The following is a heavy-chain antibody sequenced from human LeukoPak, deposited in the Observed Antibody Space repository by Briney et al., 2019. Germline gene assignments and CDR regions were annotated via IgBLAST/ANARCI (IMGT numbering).Heavy chain of an antibody. J-gene: IGHJ6*02. CDR1: GGSISSYY. V-gene: IGHV4-59*08. Sequence: KASETLSLTCTVSGGSISSYYWSWIRQPPGKGLEWIGYIYYSGSTYYNPSLKSRVTISVDTSKNQFSLKLSSVTAADTAVYYCASRRTYYYYGMDVWGQGTTVTVSS. CDR2: IYYSGST. CDR3: ASRRTYYYYGMDV.